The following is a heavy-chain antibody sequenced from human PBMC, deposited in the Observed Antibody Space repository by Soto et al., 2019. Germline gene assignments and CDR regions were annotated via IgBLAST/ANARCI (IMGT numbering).Heavy chain of an antibody. D-gene: IGHD2-15*01. CDR3: ARVGLGAAQGEGYCSGGSCYSGAFDY. CDR2: IIPIFGTA. Sequence: QVQLVQSGAEVKKPGSSVKVSCKASGGTFSSYAISWVRQAPGQGLEWMGGIIPIFGTANYAQKFQGRVTITADESTSTAYMELSSLRSEDTAVYYCARVGLGAAQGEGYCSGGSCYSGAFDYWGQGTLVTVSS. J-gene: IGHJ4*02. CDR1: GGTFSSYA. V-gene: IGHV1-69*01.